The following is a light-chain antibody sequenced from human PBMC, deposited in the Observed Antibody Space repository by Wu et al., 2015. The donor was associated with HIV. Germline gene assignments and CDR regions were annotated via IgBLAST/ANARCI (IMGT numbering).Light chain of an antibody. J-gene: IGKJ2*03. CDR2: GVS. CDR1: QSVSSNY. Sequence: EIVLTQSPGTLSLSPGERATLSCRASQSVSSNYLAWYQQKPGQAPRLVIYGVSSRATGIPDRFSGSGSGTDFTLTISRLEPEDFATYYCQHYYSTPYSFGQGTKLEIK. V-gene: IGKV3-20*01. CDR3: QHYYSTPYS.